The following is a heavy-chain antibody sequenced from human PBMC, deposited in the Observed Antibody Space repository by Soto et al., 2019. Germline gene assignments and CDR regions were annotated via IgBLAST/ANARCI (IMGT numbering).Heavy chain of an antibody. D-gene: IGHD2-2*02. J-gene: IGHJ4*02. V-gene: IGHV1-69*13. Sequence: SVKVSFKASGGTFSSYAISWVRQAPGQGLEWMGGIIPIFGTANYAQKFQGRVTITADESTSTAYMELSSLRSEDTAVYYCASGREYPTSDYWGQGTLVTVSS. CDR3: ASGREYPTSDY. CDR2: IIPIFGTA. CDR1: GGTFSSYA.